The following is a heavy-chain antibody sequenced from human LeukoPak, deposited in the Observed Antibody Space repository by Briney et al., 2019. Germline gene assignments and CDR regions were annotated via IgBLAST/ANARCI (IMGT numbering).Heavy chain of an antibody. CDR1: GYTLTSYS. Sequence: VASVKVSCKASGYTLTSYSISWVRQAPGQGLECMGWISAYNGNTDLAQKLQGRVTMTTDTSTSTAYMELRSLRSDDTAVYYCARDQGIAAASLDYWGQGTPVTVSS. J-gene: IGHJ4*02. CDR3: ARDQGIAAASLDY. CDR2: ISAYNGNT. V-gene: IGHV1-18*01. D-gene: IGHD6-13*01.